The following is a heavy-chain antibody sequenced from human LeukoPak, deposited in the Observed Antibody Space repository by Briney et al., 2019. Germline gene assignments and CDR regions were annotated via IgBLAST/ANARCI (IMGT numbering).Heavy chain of an antibody. J-gene: IGHJ6*03. Sequence: GGSLRLSCAASGFTFSSYWMSWVRQAPGKGVGWLANIKPDGGEKYYVDSVKGRFTISRDNAKNSLYLQVNSLRAEDTALYYCARDFSPVVGATYYYYYYYMDVWGKGTTVTVSS. CDR2: IKPDGGEK. CDR1: GFTFSSYW. D-gene: IGHD1-26*01. V-gene: IGHV3-7*03. CDR3: ARDFSPVVGATYYYYYYYMDV.